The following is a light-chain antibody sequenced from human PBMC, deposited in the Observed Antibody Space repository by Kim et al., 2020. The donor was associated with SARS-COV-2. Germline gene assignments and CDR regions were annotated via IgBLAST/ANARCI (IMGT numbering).Light chain of an antibody. CDR3: SSYTASSTFV. CDR2: DVN. V-gene: IGLV2-14*03. J-gene: IGLJ1*01. CDR1: RSDIGGFNY. Sequence: QSVLTQPASVSGSPGQSITLSCTGARSDIGGFNYVSWYQQHPGEAPKLMIYDVNKRPSGLSNRFSGSKSGNTASLTISGLQAEDEADYYCSSYTASSTFVFGTGTKVTIL.